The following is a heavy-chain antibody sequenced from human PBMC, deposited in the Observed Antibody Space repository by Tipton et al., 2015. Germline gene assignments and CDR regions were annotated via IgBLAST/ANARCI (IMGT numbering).Heavy chain of an antibody. J-gene: IGHJ4*02. Sequence: TLSLTCAVSGDSISSNHCWSWVRQPPGKRLEWIGEIYHDGRVNYNPTLKSRVAISVDKSKNQFSLKLTSVTAADTAVYYCARVKVATMLYYCDYWGQGTLVTVSS. D-gene: IGHD5-12*01. CDR1: GDSISSNHC. CDR2: IYHDGRV. V-gene: IGHV4-4*02. CDR3: ARVKVATMLYYCDY.